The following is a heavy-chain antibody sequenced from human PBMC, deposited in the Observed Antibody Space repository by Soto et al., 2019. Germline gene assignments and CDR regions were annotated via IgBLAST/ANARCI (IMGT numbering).Heavy chain of an antibody. CDR3: ARPHCSSTSCYSHYYYGMDV. Sequence: QVQLVQSGAEVKKPGASVKVSCKASGYTFTSYDINWVRQATGQGLEWMGWMNPNSGNTGYAQKSQGGVTMTRNTSISTAYMELSSLRSEDTAVYYCARPHCSSTSCYSHYYYGMDVWGQGTTVTVSS. CDR1: GYTFTSYD. D-gene: IGHD2-2*01. CDR2: MNPNSGNT. J-gene: IGHJ6*02. V-gene: IGHV1-8*01.